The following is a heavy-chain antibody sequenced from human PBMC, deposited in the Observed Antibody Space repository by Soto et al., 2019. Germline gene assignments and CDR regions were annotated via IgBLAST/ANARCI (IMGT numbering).Heavy chain of an antibody. V-gene: IGHV3-21*01. D-gene: IGHD3-3*01. Sequence: GGSLRLSCAASGFTFSSYSMNWVRQAPGKGLEWVSSISSSSSYIYYADSVKGRFTISRDNAKNSLYLQMNSLRAEDTAVYYCAREDFWSGRDDAFDIWGQGTMVTVSS. CDR3: AREDFWSGRDDAFDI. J-gene: IGHJ3*02. CDR1: GFTFSSYS. CDR2: ISSSSSYI.